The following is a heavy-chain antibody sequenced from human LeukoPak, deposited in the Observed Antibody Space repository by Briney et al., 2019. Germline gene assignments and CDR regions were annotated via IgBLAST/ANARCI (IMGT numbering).Heavy chain of an antibody. CDR1: GYTFSAYY. CDR2: INPNSGGT. Sequence: ASVKVSCKGSGYTFSAYYIHWVRQAPGQGLEWMGWINPNSGGTNYAQKFQGRVTMTRDTSINTAYMELSRLRSDDTAVYYCASPKLEEGPLDPWGQGTLVTVSS. CDR3: ASPKLEEGPLDP. J-gene: IGHJ5*02. D-gene: IGHD1-1*01. V-gene: IGHV1-2*02.